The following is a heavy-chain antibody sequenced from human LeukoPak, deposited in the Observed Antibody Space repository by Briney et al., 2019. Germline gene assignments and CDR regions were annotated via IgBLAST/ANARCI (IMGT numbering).Heavy chain of an antibody. Sequence: GGSLRLSCAASGFTFSSYGMHWVRQAPGKGLEWVAVIWYDGSNKYYADSVKGRFTISRDNSKNTLYLQVNSLRAEDTAVYYCAKDYYGSGSQHFDFWGQGTLVTVSS. D-gene: IGHD3-10*01. V-gene: IGHV3-33*06. CDR2: IWYDGSNK. CDR3: AKDYYGSGSQHFDF. J-gene: IGHJ4*02. CDR1: GFTFSSYG.